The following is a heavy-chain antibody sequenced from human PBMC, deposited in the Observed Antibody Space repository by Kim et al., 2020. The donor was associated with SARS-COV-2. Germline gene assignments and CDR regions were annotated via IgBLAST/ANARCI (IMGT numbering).Heavy chain of an antibody. V-gene: IGHV4-59*08. CDR3: ARQGHYDYVWGSYSYYYGMDV. D-gene: IGHD3-16*01. Sequence: SETLSLTCTVSGGSISSYYWSWIRQPPGKGLEWIGYIYYSGSTNYNPSLKSRVTISVDTSKNQFSLKLSSVTAADTAVYYCARQGHYDYVWGSYSYYYGMDVWGQGTTVTVSS. J-gene: IGHJ6*02. CDR1: GGSISSYY. CDR2: IYYSGST.